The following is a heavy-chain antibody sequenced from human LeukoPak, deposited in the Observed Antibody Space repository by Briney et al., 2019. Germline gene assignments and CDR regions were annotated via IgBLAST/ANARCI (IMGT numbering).Heavy chain of an antibody. CDR1: GFSFSSHV. Sequence: PGRSLRLSCAASGFSFSSHVMHWVRQAPGKGLEWVGFIRSKAYGGTTEYAASVKGRFTISRDDSKSIAYLQMNSLKTEDTAVYYCTREQPVFWGQGTLVTVSS. J-gene: IGHJ4*02. V-gene: IGHV3-49*04. CDR2: IRSKAYGGTT. D-gene: IGHD5/OR15-5a*01. CDR3: TREQPVF.